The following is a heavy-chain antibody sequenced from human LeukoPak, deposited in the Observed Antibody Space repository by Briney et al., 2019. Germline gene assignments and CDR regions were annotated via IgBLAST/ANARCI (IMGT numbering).Heavy chain of an antibody. V-gene: IGHV1-2*02. Sequence: ASVKVSCKASGYTFSDYYIHWVRQAPGEGLEWVGWVFPRSGDTYYSQRFHGRVAMTTDTSINTAYMELSRLKSDDTGAYFCARPPRDLVSAAPFPFWGQGTLVTVSS. J-gene: IGHJ1*01. CDR2: VFPRSGDT. CDR1: GYTFSDYY. D-gene: IGHD5/OR15-5a*01. CDR3: ARPPRDLVSAAPFPF.